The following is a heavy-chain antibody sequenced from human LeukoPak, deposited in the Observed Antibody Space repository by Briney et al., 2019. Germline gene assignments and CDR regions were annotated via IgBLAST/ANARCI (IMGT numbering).Heavy chain of an antibody. Sequence: ASVKVSCKASGYTFTNYGITWVRQAPGQGLEWMGWISGYNGNTNYAQKLQGRVSMTTDTSTSTAYMELRSLRSDDTAVYYCARDPSGIAVAGYYYYYMDVWGKGTTVTISS. J-gene: IGHJ6*03. V-gene: IGHV1-18*01. CDR1: GYTFTNYG. D-gene: IGHD6-19*01. CDR2: ISGYNGNT. CDR3: ARDPSGIAVAGYYYYYMDV.